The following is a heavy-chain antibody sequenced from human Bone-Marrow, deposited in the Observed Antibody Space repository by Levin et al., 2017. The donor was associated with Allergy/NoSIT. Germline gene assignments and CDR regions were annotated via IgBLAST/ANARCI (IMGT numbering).Heavy chain of an antibody. V-gene: IGHV7-4-1*02. CDR1: GYSFTDYA. Sequence: PWASVKVSCKASGYSFTDYAINWVRQAPGQGLEWMGWINTNTGHPTYAQGFTGRFVFSLDTSVSTAYVQISSLKTEDTAVYYCARVEQLVSLDYWGQGTLVTVSS. CDR3: ARVEQLVSLDY. D-gene: IGHD6-13*01. J-gene: IGHJ4*02. CDR2: INTNTGHP.